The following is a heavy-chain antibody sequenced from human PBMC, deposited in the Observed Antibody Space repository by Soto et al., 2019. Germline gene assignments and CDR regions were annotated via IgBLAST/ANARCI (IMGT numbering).Heavy chain of an antibody. CDR3: AKEGPRGYYDLWSGYLMGDFFDY. J-gene: IGHJ4*02. V-gene: IGHV3-23*01. CDR2: ISGSGGST. Sequence: EVQLLESGGGLVQPGGSLRLSCAASGFTFSSYAMSWVRQAPGKGLEWVSAISGSGGSTYYADSVKGRFTISRDNSKNTLYLQMNSLRAEDTAVYYCAKEGPRGYYDLWSGYLMGDFFDYGGQGTLVTVSS. D-gene: IGHD3-3*01. CDR1: GFTFSSYA.